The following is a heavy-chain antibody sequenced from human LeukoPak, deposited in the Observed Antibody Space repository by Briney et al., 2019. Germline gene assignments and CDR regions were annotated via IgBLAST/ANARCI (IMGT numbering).Heavy chain of an antibody. CDR2: ISYGESNK. D-gene: IGHD3-10*01. CDR3: ARGEPPSGGVLLDTLDH. CDR1: GFTFSTYS. Sequence: GGSLRLSCVASGFTFSTYSMHWVRQAPGKGLEWVAVISYGESNKYYADSVKGRFTISRDNFKNTLYLEMNSLRAEDTAVYYCARGEPPSGGVLLDTLDHWGQGTLVTVSS. J-gene: IGHJ4*02. V-gene: IGHV3-30*04.